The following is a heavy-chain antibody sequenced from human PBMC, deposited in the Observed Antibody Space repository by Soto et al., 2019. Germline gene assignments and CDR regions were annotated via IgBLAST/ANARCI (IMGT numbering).Heavy chain of an antibody. CDR3: ARGSHQWTKVTTAFDY. J-gene: IGHJ4*02. CDR2: ISYDGSNK. Sequence: QVQLVESGGGVVKPGRSLRLSCAASGFTFSSYAMHWVRQAPGKGLEWVAVISYDGSNKYYADSVKGRFTISRDNSKNTLYLQMNSLRAEDTAVYYCARGSHQWTKVTTAFDYWGQGPLVTVSS. V-gene: IGHV3-30-3*01. CDR1: GFTFSSYA. D-gene: IGHD4-17*01.